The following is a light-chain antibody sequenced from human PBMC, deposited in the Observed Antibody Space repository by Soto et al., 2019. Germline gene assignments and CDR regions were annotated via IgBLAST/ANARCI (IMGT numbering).Light chain of an antibody. CDR1: SSNIESNT. J-gene: IGLJ1*01. CDR2: SNY. CDR3: AAWDDSLNGYV. V-gene: IGLV1-44*01. Sequence: QSVLTQPPSASGTPGQRVTNSCSGSSSNIESNTVTWYQQLPGTAPKLVIYSNYDRPSGVPDRFSGSTSGTSASLVIRGLQSEDEADYYCAAWDDSLNGYVFGGGTKVTVL.